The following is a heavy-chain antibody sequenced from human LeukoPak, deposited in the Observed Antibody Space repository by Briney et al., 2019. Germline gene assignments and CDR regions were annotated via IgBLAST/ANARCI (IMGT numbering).Heavy chain of an antibody. V-gene: IGHV1-69*13. CDR3: ASDYSDSSGYYGGSDY. D-gene: IGHD3-22*01. Sequence: SVKVSCKASGGTFSSYAISWVRQAPGQGLEWMGGIIPIFGTANYAQKFQGRVTITADESTSTAYMELSSLRSEDTAVYSCASDYSDSSGYYGGSDYWGQGTLVTVSS. CDR2: IIPIFGTA. J-gene: IGHJ4*02. CDR1: GGTFSSYA.